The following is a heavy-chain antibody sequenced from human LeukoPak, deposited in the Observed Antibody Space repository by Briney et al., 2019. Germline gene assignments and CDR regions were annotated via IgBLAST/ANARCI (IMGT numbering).Heavy chain of an antibody. CDR2: ISTSSSYI. J-gene: IGHJ4*02. Sequence: GGSLRLSCAASGFTFSSYNMKWVRQAPGKGLEWVSSISTSSSYIYCADSVKGRFTISRDNAKNSLNLQMNSLRVEDTAVYYCARDRDWNSGFDYWGQGTLVTVSS. CDR3: ARDRDWNSGFDY. V-gene: IGHV3-21*01. CDR1: GFTFSSYN. D-gene: IGHD1-7*01.